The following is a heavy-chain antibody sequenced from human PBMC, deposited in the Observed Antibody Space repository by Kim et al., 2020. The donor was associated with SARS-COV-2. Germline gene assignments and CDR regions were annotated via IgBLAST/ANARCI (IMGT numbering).Heavy chain of an antibody. D-gene: IGHD3-16*01. CDR3: ARHDDSSSYCLEY. J-gene: IGHJ4*02. Sequence: GGSLRLSCAASGFMFSNYWMSWVRQAPGKGLEWVANVNGDGSENRYVDSVKGRFFISRDNARNSLYLQMNSLRDEDTAVYYCARHDDSSSYCLEYWGQGTLVTVSS. CDR1: GFMFSNYW. V-gene: IGHV3-7*01. CDR2: VNGDGSEN.